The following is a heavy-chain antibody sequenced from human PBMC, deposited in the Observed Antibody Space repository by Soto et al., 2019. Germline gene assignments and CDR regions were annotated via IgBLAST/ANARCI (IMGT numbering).Heavy chain of an antibody. D-gene: IGHD4-17*01. Sequence: SETLSLTCTVCGGSISSSSYYWGWIRQPPGKGLEWIGSIYYSGSTYYNPSLKSRVTISVDTSKNQFSLKLSSVTAADTAVYYCARQSDYGRPIDYWGQGTLVTVSS. CDR3: ARQSDYGRPIDY. CDR2: IYYSGST. CDR1: GGSISSSSYY. J-gene: IGHJ4*02. V-gene: IGHV4-39*01.